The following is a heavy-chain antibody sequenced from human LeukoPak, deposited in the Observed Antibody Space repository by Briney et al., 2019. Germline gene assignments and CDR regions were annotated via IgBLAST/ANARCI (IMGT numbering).Heavy chain of an antibody. J-gene: IGHJ4*02. CDR2: IRNDGSKK. Sequence: GGSLGLSCVASGFTFSSNGMHWVRQAPGKGLEWVAFIRNDGSKKYYADSVKGRFTISRDNSKNTLYLEMNSLRAEDTAVYYCAKDIGSYYDYWGQGILVTVSS. V-gene: IGHV3-30*02. CDR3: AKDIGSYYDY. D-gene: IGHD3-10*01. CDR1: GFTFSSNG.